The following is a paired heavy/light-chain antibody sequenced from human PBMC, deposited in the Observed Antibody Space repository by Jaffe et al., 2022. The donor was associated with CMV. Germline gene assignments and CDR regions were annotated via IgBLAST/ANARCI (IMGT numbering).Light chain of an antibody. CDR2: SNN. Sequence: QSVLTQPPSASGTPGQRVTISCSGSSSNIGNKAVNWYQQPPGTAPKLLIYSNNQRPSGVPDRFSGSKSGTSASLAISGLQSEDEADYHCATWDDSLSAWVFGGGTKLTVL. V-gene: IGLV1-44*01. CDR3: ATWDDSLSAWV. J-gene: IGLJ3*02. CDR1: SSNIGNKA.
Heavy chain of an antibody. V-gene: IGHV3-73*02. CDR1: GFTFSGST. D-gene: IGHD1-26*01. Sequence: EVQLVESGGGLVQPGESLKLSCAASGFTFSGSTIHWVRQASGKGLEWVGRVRPKSQNIPPAYGVSVKGRFTISRDDSKNTAYLQMNSLQTEDTAVYYCARGQWELKYVIDVWGQGTTVTISS. CDR3: ARGQWELKYVIDV. J-gene: IGHJ6*02. CDR2: VRPKSQNIPP.